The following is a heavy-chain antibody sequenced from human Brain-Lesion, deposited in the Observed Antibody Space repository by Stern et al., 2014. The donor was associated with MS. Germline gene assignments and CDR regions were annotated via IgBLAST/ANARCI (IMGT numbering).Heavy chain of an antibody. V-gene: IGHV4-39*01. D-gene: IGHD1-26*01. CDR2: SLFSGFT. J-gene: IGHJ4*02. CDR1: GGSISSSTYY. CDR3: ARHDSVPRPSQLYSARDRGPGYFDY. Sequence: VQLEESGPGLVKPSETLSLTCTVSGGSISSSTYYWAWFRQPPGKGLEWIGNSLFSGFTYYNPSLKSRVTISVDMSKNQFSLKLSSVTAADTAIYYCARHDSVPRPSQLYSARDRGPGYFDYWGQGTLVTVSS.